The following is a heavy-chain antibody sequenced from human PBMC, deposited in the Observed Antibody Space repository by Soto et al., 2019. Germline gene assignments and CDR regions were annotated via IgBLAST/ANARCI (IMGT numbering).Heavy chain of an antibody. V-gene: IGHV3-23*01. D-gene: IGHD6-19*01. J-gene: IGHJ4*02. CDR1: GFTFSSYA. CDR2: ISGSGGST. Sequence: GGSLRLSCAASGFTFSSYAMSWVRQAPGKGLEWVSAISGSGGSTYYADSVKGRFTISRDNSKNTQYLQMNSLRAEDTAVYYCAKEQYSSGWPIGYYWGQGTLVTVSS. CDR3: AKEQYSSGWPIGYY.